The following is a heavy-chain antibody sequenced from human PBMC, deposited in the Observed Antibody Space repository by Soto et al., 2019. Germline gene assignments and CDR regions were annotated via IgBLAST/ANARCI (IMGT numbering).Heavy chain of an antibody. CDR1: GYSFTAYY. D-gene: IGHD5-12*01. J-gene: IGHJ4*02. V-gene: IGHV1-2*02. Sequence: ASVKVSCKASGYSFTAYYIHWVRQAPGQGLEWMGWINPNTGGTNYAQKFQGLVTMTRDTSVNTVFLEMSRLTSGDTAVYYCAREFSGTNTLNFDFWGQGALVTVSS. CDR3: AREFSGTNTLNFDF. CDR2: INPNTGGT.